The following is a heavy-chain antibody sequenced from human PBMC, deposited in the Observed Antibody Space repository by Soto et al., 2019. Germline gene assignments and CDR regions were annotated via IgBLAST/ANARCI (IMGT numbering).Heavy chain of an antibody. CDR3: ARDPSLFISGSPDY. V-gene: IGHV3-30-3*01. Sequence: GGSLRLSCAASGFTFSSYAMHWVRQAPGKGLGWVAVISYDGSNKYYADSVNGRFTISRDNSKNTLYLQMNSLRAEDTAVYYCARDPSLFISGSPDYWGQGTLVTVSS. J-gene: IGHJ4*02. CDR1: GFTFSSYA. CDR2: ISYDGSNK. D-gene: IGHD3-22*01.